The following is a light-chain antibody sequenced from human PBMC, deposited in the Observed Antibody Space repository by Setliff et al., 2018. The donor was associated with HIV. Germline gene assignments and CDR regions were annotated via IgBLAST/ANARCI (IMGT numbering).Light chain of an antibody. CDR3: CSNTGSNTFV. Sequence: QSVLAQPASVSGSPGQSITISCTGTSNDVGRYDLVSWYQQQPARAPKLIFYQATRRPSGVSNRFSGSKSGTVASLTISGLQAEDEADYYCCSNTGSNTFVFGTGTKVTVL. CDR1: SNDVGRYDL. V-gene: IGLV2-23*01. CDR2: QAT. J-gene: IGLJ1*01.